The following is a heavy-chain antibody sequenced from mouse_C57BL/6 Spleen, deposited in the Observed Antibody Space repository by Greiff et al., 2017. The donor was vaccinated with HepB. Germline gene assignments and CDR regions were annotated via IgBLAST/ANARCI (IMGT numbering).Heavy chain of an antibody. V-gene: IGHV1-53*01. Sequence: QVQLQQPGTELVKPGASVKLSCKASGYTFTSYWMHWVKQRPGQGLEWIGNINPSNGGTNYHEKFKSKATLTVDKSSSTAYMQRSSLTSEDAAVYDWARVDRSGDKGIDYWGQGTTLTVSS. CDR1: GYTFTSYW. D-gene: IGHD3-2*02. CDR2: INPSNGGT. CDR3: ARVDRSGDKGIDY. J-gene: IGHJ2*01.